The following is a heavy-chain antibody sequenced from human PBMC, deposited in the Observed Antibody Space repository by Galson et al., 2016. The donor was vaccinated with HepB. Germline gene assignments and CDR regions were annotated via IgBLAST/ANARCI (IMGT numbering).Heavy chain of an antibody. Sequence: SETLSLTCGVSGGFIESNNYFWGWIRQPPGKGLEWIGNSYSSGTAYYNPSLKSRVTISVEKSKTKFSLNLTSVTAADTAVYYCARRVRWLADAFDVWGQGALVIVSS. V-gene: IGHV4-39*01. D-gene: IGHD6-19*01. CDR2: SYSSGTA. J-gene: IGHJ3*01. CDR1: GGFIESNNYF. CDR3: ARRVRWLADAFDV.